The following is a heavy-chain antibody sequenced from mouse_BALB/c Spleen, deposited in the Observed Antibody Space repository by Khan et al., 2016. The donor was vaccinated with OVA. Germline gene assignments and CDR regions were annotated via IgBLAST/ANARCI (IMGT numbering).Heavy chain of an antibody. Sequence: VQLKQSGAELVRPGALVNLSCKASGFNIKDYYMHWVKQRPEQGLEWIGWIDPGNGNTIYDPKFQGKASITSDTSSNTAYLQLSSLTSEDTAVDFCTRNGYSPWFAYWGQGTLVTVSA. CDR1: GFNIKDYY. V-gene: IGHV14-1*02. CDR2: IDPGNGNT. D-gene: IGHD2-3*01. J-gene: IGHJ3*01. CDR3: TRNGYSPWFAY.